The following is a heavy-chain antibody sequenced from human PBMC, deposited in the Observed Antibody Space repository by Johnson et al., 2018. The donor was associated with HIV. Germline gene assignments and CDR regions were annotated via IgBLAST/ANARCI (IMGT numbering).Heavy chain of an antibody. V-gene: IGHV3-20*04. CDR1: GFTFDDHG. CDR2: LNWNGGNT. CDR3: VRDTDIAGCSGAFDI. J-gene: IGHJ3*02. D-gene: IGHD6-13*01. Sequence: VQLVESGGGVVQPGESLRLSCAASGFTFDDHGMSWVRQAPGKGLAWVSGLNWNGGNTGYADSVRGRFTISRDNVKNSLFLLMNSLRAEDTAFYYCVRDTDIAGCSGAFDIWGQGTMVTVSS.